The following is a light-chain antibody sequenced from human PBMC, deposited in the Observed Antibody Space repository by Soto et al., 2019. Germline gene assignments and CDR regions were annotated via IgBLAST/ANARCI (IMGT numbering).Light chain of an antibody. CDR1: SSDVGAYNY. J-gene: IGLJ2*01. V-gene: IGLV2-11*01. CDR3: CAYAGSYNLV. CDR2: DVN. Sequence: QSALTQPRSVSGSPGQSVTISCTGTSSDVGAYNYVSWYQQHPGKAPKVMIDDVNKRPSGVPDRFSGSKSYNTASLTISGLQAEDEDDYYCCAYAGSYNLVFGGGTKLTVL.